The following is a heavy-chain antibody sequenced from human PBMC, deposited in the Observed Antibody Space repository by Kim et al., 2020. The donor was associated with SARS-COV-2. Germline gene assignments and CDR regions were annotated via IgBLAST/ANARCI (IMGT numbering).Heavy chain of an antibody. Sequence: GGFLRLSCTASGFTFSNSGMAWVRQAPGQGKEGVSAIGVGGSTFYPDSVRGRFIISRENSENTLYLQMNSLRAEDTAIYYCAKERVGSGWGSYHEYWGQG. J-gene: IGHJ4*02. CDR2: IGVGGST. CDR1: GFTFSNSG. D-gene: IGHD6-25*01. CDR3: AKERVGSGWGSYHEY. V-gene: IGHV3-23*01.